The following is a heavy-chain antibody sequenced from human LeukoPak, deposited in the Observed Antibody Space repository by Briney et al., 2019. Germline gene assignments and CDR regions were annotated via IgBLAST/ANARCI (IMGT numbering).Heavy chain of an antibody. CDR3: AKDSVAYCGGDCYYEYFQH. CDR1: GFTLSSYS. D-gene: IGHD2-21*02. V-gene: IGHV3-21*01. J-gene: IGHJ1*01. Sequence: GGSLRLSCAASGFTLSSYSMNWVRQAPGKGLEWVSFISTSSSYIYYADSVKGRFTISRDNAKNSLYLQMNSLRAEDTAVYYCAKDSVAYCGGDCYYEYFQHWGQGTLVTVSS. CDR2: ISTSSSYI.